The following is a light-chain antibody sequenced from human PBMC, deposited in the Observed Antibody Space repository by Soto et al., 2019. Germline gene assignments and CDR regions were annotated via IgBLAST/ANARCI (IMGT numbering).Light chain of an antibody. CDR3: QQYYNWLPT. J-gene: IGKJ3*01. Sequence: EIVMTQSPSTLSVSPGERATLSCRASQSVSSNLAWYQQKPGQAPRLLIYGASTSATGIPDRFSSTGSVTGFPLRIRGLQTQYCAEYYCQQYYNWLPTFGPGTKVD. CDR1: QSVSSN. V-gene: IGKV3-15*01. CDR2: GAS.